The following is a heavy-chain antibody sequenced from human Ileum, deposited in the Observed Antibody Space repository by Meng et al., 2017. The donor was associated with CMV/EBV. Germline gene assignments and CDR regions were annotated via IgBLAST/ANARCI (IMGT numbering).Heavy chain of an antibody. J-gene: IGHJ2*01. V-gene: IGHV3-72*01. CDR2: IRNRANSDTT. D-gene: IGHD2-15*01. CDR3: VRQGWYWYFDL. CDR1: GFSFSDHY. Sequence: AASGFSFSDHYMDCVRQAPGKGLQWIGRIRNRANSDTTEYAAPVEGRFTISRDDSNNLLYLQMSSLKREDTAVYYCVRQGWYWYFDLWGRGTLVTVSS.